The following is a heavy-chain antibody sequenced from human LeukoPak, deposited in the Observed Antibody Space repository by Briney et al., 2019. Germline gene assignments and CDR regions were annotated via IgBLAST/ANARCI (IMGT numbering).Heavy chain of an antibody. V-gene: IGHV4-59*01. Sequence: SETLSLTCTVSGGSLTNYYWTWLRQPPGKGLEWIGYIDYSGRANYSPSLKSRVTISLDTSNNQFSLKFNSVTAADTTVYYCARALATMFFDYWGQGTLVTVST. CDR1: GGSLTNYY. CDR2: IDYSGRA. J-gene: IGHJ4*02. CDR3: ARALATMFFDY. D-gene: IGHD5-12*01.